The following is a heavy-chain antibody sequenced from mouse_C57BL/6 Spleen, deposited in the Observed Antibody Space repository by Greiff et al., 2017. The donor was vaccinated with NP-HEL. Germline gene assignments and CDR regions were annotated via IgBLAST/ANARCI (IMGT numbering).Heavy chain of an antibody. CDR1: GYTFTEYT. D-gene: IGHD1-1*01. Sequence: QVQLQQSGAELVKPGASVKLSCKASGYTFTEYTIHWVKQRSGQGLEWIGWFYPGSGSIKYNEKFKDKATLTADKSSSTVYMELSRLTSEDSAVYFWAKGVVAPYAMDYWGQGTSVTVSS. J-gene: IGHJ4*01. CDR3: AKGVVAPYAMDY. CDR2: FYPGSGSI. V-gene: IGHV1-62-2*01.